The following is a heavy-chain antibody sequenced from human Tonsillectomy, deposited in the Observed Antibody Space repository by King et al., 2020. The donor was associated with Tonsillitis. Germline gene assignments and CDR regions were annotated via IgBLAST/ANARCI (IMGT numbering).Heavy chain of an antibody. J-gene: IGHJ4*02. V-gene: IGHV3-49*03. Sequence: VQLVESGGGLVQPGRSLRLSCTASGFIFGDYAMSWFRQAPGKGLEWVGFIRGKASTGTTEYAASVKGRFTISRDDSKNIAYLQMNSLKTEDTAVYYCTRDRQRVPGVFYYDSSGYYYFDFWGQGTLVTVSS. D-gene: IGHD3-22*01. CDR2: IRGKASTGTT. CDR3: TRDRQRVPGVFYYDSSGYYYFDF. CDR1: GFIFGDYA.